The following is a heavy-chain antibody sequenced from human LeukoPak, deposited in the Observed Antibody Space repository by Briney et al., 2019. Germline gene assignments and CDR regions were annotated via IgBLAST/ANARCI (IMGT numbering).Heavy chain of an antibody. CDR2: INHSGST. J-gene: IGHJ5*02. Sequence: SETLSLTCAVYGGSFSGYYWSWIRQPSGKGLEWIGEINHSGSTNYNPSLKSRVTISVDTSKNQFSLKLSSVTAADTAVYYCARRRWLRPYNWFDPWGQGTLVTVSS. D-gene: IGHD5-24*01. CDR3: ARRRWLRPYNWFDP. V-gene: IGHV4-34*01. CDR1: GGSFSGYY.